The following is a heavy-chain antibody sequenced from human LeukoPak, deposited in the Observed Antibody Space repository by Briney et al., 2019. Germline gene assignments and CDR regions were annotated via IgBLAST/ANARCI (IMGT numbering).Heavy chain of an antibody. D-gene: IGHD4-17*01. CDR1: GFLFDDSG. CDR3: ARDQGDYGYFDY. Sequence: GGSLRLSCAASGFLFDDSGMNWVRQAPGKGLEWVSYISSSSSTIYYADSVKGRFTISRDNAKNSLYLQMNSLRAEDTAVYYCARDQGDYGYFDYWGQGTLVTVSS. V-gene: IGHV3-48*01. CDR2: ISSSSSTI. J-gene: IGHJ4*02.